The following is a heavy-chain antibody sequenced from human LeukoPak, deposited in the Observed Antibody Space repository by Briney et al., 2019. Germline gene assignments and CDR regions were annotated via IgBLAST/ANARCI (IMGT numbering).Heavy chain of an antibody. D-gene: IGHD4-17*01. J-gene: IGHJ6*03. CDR2: ISSWSTYI. Sequence: GGSLRLSCAASGFTFSDYRMNWVRQAPGKGLEWVSSISSWSTYIYYAASVEGRFTISRDDARSSLYLQMSSLRAEDTAVYYCATVDGDLPYYMNDWGKGTTVTVSS. CDR3: ATVDGDLPYYMND. CDR1: GFTFSDYR. V-gene: IGHV3-21*01.